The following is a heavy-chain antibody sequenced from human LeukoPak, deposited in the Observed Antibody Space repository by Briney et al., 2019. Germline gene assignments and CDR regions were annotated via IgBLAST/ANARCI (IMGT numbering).Heavy chain of an antibody. J-gene: IGHJ3*02. Sequence: PSETLSLTCTVSGGSISSYYWSWIRQPPGKGLEWIGSISYTGTTYYNPSLKSRVTISLDTSRNQFSLKLNSVTAADTAVYYCAKSNGYGLVDIWGQGTMVTVSS. D-gene: IGHD3-10*01. CDR2: ISYTGTT. V-gene: IGHV4-59*12. CDR3: AKSNGYGLVDI. CDR1: GGSISSYY.